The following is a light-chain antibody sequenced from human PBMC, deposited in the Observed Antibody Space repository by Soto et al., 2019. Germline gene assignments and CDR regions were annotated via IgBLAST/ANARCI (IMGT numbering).Light chain of an antibody. V-gene: IGKV3-15*01. CDR3: QQYYKWPPWT. Sequence: EIVMTQSPATLSVSPGERVSLFCRASQSIGSDLAWYQQKPGQAPRLLFYGASTRATGFPARFSGSGSGTEFTLTISSLESEDFAVYYCQQYYKWPPWTFGQGTRVEIK. J-gene: IGKJ1*01. CDR1: QSIGSD. CDR2: GAS.